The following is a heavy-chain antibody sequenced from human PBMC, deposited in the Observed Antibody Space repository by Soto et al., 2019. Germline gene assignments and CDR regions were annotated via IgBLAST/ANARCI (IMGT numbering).Heavy chain of an antibody. V-gene: IGHV4-31*03. D-gene: IGHD2-2*01. J-gene: IGHJ6*03. Sequence: PSETLSLTCTVSGGSISSGGYYWSWIRQHPGKGLEWIGYIYYSGSTYYNPSLKSRVTISVDTSKNQFSLKLSSVTAADTAVYYCASTVLGYCSSTSCSGNYYYYMDVWGKGTTVTVSS. CDR3: ASTVLGYCSSTSCSGNYYYYMDV. CDR2: IYYSGST. CDR1: GGSISSGGYY.